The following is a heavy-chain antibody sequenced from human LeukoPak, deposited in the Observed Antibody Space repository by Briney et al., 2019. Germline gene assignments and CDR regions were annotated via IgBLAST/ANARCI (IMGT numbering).Heavy chain of an antibody. Sequence: ASVKVSCKASGGTFSSYAISWVRQAPGQGLEWMGRIIPILGIANYAQKFQGRVTITADKSTGTAYMELSRLRSEDTAVYYCARVRTDLSFDLWGRGTLVTVSS. V-gene: IGHV1-69*04. CDR1: GGTFSSYA. D-gene: IGHD1-14*01. CDR2: IIPILGIA. J-gene: IGHJ2*01. CDR3: ARVRTDLSFDL.